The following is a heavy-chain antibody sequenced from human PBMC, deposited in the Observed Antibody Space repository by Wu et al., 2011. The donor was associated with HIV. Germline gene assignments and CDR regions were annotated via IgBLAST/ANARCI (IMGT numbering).Heavy chain of an antibody. CDR1: GGTFNSYG. V-gene: IGHV1-69*14. Sequence: QVQLVQSGAEVKKPGSSVKVSCKASGGTFNSYGVSWVRQAPGQGLEWMGGIIPMFGTANYAQKFQGRVTITADKSTTTTYMELNNLRSEDTAVYYCARGSGYHFNYNYLVVWGKGTTVTVSS. CDR2: IIPMFGTA. CDR3: ARGSGYHFNYNYLVV. D-gene: IGHD3-22*01. J-gene: IGHJ6*03.